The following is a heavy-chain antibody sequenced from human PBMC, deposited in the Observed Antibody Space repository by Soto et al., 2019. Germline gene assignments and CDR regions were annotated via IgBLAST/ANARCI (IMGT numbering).Heavy chain of an antibody. CDR3: ARDLVVTATCLDP. V-gene: IGHV1-69*01. Sequence: QVSLVQSGAEVKKAGSSVKVSCKASEGTFSSYGISWVRQAPGQGLEWLGGIIPIYETVTYAQRFQGRLTISADESTSTAYMELSSLRPDDTAVYYCARDLVVTATCLDPGCQGTLVTVSS. D-gene: IGHD2-21*02. CDR1: EGTFSSYG. J-gene: IGHJ5*02. CDR2: IIPIYETV.